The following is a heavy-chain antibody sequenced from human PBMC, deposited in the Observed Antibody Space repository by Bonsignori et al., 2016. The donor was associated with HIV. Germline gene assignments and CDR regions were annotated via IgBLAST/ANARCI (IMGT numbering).Heavy chain of an antibody. Sequence: PGKGLEWIGEINHSGSTNYNPSLKSRVTISVDTSKNQFSLKLSSVTAADTAVYYCATTGYSSSRALPPHYFDYWGQGTLVTVSS. CDR2: INHSGST. V-gene: IGHV4-34*01. CDR3: ATTGYSSSRALPPHYFDY. J-gene: IGHJ4*02. D-gene: IGHD6-13*01.